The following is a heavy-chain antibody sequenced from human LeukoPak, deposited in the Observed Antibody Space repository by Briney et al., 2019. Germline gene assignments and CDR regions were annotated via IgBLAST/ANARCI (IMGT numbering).Heavy chain of an antibody. CDR2: INPSGGST. J-gene: IGHJ4*02. D-gene: IGHD6-19*01. CDR3: ARGGPSENRAVAGRHDY. CDR1: GYTFTSYY. Sequence: ASVKVSCKASGYTFTSYYMHWVRQAPGQGLEWMGIINPSGGSTSYAQKFQGRVTMTRDTSTSTVYMELSSLRSEDTVVYYCARGGPSENRAVAGRHDYWGQGTLVTVSS. V-gene: IGHV1-46*01.